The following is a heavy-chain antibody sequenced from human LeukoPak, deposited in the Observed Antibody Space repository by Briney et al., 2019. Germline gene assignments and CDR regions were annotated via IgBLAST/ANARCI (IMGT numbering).Heavy chain of an antibody. V-gene: IGHV4-30-2*01. D-gene: IGHD1-14*01. CDR2: IYHSGST. CDR1: GGSISSGGYS. Sequence: PSQTLSLTCTVSGGSISSGGYSWSWIRQPPGKGLEWIGYIYHSGSTYYNPSLKSRVTISVDRSKNQFSLRLSSVTAADTAVYFCARAPLTFYYGMDVWGQGTTVTVSS. CDR3: ARAPLTFYYGMDV. J-gene: IGHJ6*02.